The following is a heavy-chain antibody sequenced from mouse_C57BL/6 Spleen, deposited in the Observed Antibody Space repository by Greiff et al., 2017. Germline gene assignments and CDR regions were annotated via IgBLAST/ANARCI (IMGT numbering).Heavy chain of an antibody. D-gene: IGHD2-3*01. V-gene: IGHV14-2*01. J-gene: IGHJ4*01. Sequence: EVKLVESGAELVKPGASVKLSCTASGFNIKDYYMHWVKQRTEQGLEWIGRIDPEDGETKYAPKFQGKATITADTSSNTAYLQLSSLPSNVTAVEYCAFDCYYLYYYGMDYWGQGTSVTVSS. CDR2: IDPEDGET. CDR1: GFNIKDYY. CDR3: AFDCYYLYYYGMDY.